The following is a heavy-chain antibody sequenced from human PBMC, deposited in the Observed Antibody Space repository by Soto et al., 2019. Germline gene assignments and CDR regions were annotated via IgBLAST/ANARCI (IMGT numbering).Heavy chain of an antibody. CDR3: ARGNRAFDI. V-gene: IGHV3-72*01. J-gene: IGHJ3*02. Sequence: EVQLVESGGGLVQPGGSLRLSCAASGFTFSDYYMDWVRQSRGKGLEWVGRTRNKANRYTTEYAASVKGRFTISRDDSKNSLYLQMNSLKTEDTAVYYCARGNRAFDICGEGTMVTVSS. CDR2: TRNKANRYTT. CDR1: GFTFSDYY.